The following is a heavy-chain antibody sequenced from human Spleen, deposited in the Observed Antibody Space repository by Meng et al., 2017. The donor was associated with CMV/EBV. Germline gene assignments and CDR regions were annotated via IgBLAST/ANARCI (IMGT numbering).Heavy chain of an antibody. D-gene: IGHD1-7*01. CDR2: ISNDGRNK. CDR3: ARDSQLELRSAWYFDL. J-gene: IGHJ2*01. Sequence: GESLKISCTASGFTFSYYAIHWVRQAPGKGLEWVAVISNDGRNKYYANSVKGRFTMSRDNSKNTLYLQMNSLRAEDTAVYYCARDSQLELRSAWYFDLWGRGTLVTVSS. CDR1: GFTFSYYA. V-gene: IGHV3-30*04.